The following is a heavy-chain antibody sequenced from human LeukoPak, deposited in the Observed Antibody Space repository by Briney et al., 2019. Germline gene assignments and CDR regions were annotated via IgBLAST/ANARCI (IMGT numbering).Heavy chain of an antibody. CDR3: ARNYYDSSVRTYYFDY. CDR2: ISYDGSNK. J-gene: IGHJ4*02. Sequence: GRSLRLSCAASGFTFSSYAMHWVRQAPGKGLEWVAVISYDGSNKYYADSVKGRFTISRDNSKNTLYLQMNSLRAEDTAVYYCARNYYDSSVRTYYFDYWGQGTLVTVSS. V-gene: IGHV3-30-3*01. D-gene: IGHD3-22*01. CDR1: GFTFSSYA.